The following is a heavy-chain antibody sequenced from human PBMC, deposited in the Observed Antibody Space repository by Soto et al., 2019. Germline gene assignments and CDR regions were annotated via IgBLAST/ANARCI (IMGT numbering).Heavy chain of an antibody. V-gene: IGHV3-33*01. CDR2: IWYDGSNK. J-gene: IGHJ6*03. CDR1: GFTFSSYG. Sequence: QVQLLESGGGVVQPGRSLRLSCAASGFTFSSYGMHWVRQAPGKGLEWVAVIWYDGSNKYYADSVKGRFTISRDNSKNTLYLQMNSLRAEDTAVYYWARVGIAAAGTQLAYYYYYMDVWGKGTPVTVSS. D-gene: IGHD6-13*01. CDR3: ARVGIAAAGTQLAYYYYYMDV.